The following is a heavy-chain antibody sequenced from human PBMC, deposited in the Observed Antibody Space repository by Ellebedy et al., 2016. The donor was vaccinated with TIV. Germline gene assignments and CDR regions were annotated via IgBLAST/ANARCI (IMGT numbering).Heavy chain of an antibody. CDR2: ISSSGTAI. CDR3: YYVGY. Sequence: GESLKISCTASGFSFTNSDMNWVRQAPGKGLEWVSFISSSGTAIYYADSVKGRFTISRDNAKNSLYLHMNSLRDEDTAVYYCYYVGYWGQGTLVTVSS. CDR1: GFSFTNSD. J-gene: IGHJ4*02. V-gene: IGHV3-48*02.